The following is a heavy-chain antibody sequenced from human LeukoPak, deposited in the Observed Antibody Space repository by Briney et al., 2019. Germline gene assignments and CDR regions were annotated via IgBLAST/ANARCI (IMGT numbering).Heavy chain of an antibody. V-gene: IGHV1-18*01. Sequence: ASVKVSCKASGYTFTSYGISWVRQAPGQGLEWMGWISAYNGNTNYAQKLQGRVTMTTDTSTSTAYMELRSLRSDDTAVYYCARDERGRLELPGGYYYMDVWGKGTTVTVSS. CDR3: ARDERGRLELPGGYYYMDV. CDR1: GYTFTSYG. CDR2: ISAYNGNT. J-gene: IGHJ6*03. D-gene: IGHD1-7*01.